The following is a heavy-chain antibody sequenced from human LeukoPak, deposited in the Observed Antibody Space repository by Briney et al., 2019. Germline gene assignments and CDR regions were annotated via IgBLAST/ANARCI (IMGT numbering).Heavy chain of an antibody. CDR1: VFTFSSYA. CDR2: RSYDGSNK. V-gene: IGHV3-30*04. Sequence: GRSLRLSCAASVFTFSSYAMHWVRHAPGKGLEWVAVRSYDGSNKYYADSVKGRFTISRDNSKNTLYLQMNSLRAEDTAVYYCARDGSGSHFDYWGQGTLVTVSS. J-gene: IGHJ4*02. CDR3: ARDGSGSHFDY. D-gene: IGHD3-10*01.